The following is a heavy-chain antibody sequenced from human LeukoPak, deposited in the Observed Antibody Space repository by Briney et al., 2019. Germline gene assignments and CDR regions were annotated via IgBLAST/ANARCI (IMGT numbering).Heavy chain of an antibody. Sequence: GGSLRLACAASGFTFSSYWMSWVRQAPGKGLECVANIKEDGSEEYYVDSVKGRFSISRDNAKNSLYLQMNSLRAEDTAVYYCARDWLAGNPYHAFDLWGKGTMVTVSS. CDR2: IKEDGSEE. CDR3: ARDWLAGNPYHAFDL. CDR1: GFTFSSYW. J-gene: IGHJ3*01. V-gene: IGHV3-7*01. D-gene: IGHD3-22*01.